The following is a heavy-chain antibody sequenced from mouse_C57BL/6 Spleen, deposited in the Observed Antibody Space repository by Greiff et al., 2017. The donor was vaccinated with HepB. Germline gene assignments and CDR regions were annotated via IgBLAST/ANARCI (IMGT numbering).Heavy chain of an antibody. CDR1: GYTFTSYW. CDR2: IDPSDSYT. V-gene: IGHV1-69*01. D-gene: IGHD2-2*01. CDR3: ARSHYGYDDYAMDY. Sequence: QVQLQQSGAELVMPGASVKLSCKASGYTFTSYWMHWVKQRPGQGLEWIGEIDPSDSYTNYNQKFKGKSTLTVDKSSSTAYMQLSSLTSEDSAVYYCARSHYGYDDYAMDYWGQGTSVTVSS. J-gene: IGHJ4*01.